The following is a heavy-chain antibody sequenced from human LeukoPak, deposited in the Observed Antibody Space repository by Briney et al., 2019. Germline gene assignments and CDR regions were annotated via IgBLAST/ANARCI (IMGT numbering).Heavy chain of an antibody. Sequence: GGSLRLSCAASGFTFSDAWMTWVRQAPGKGLEWVGRITSRTDGGTTDYAAPVKGKFTISRDDSKNTLYLQMNSLKTEDTAVYYCATDPNFDYVWGTYRLDHWGQGTLVTVSS. CDR1: GFTFSDAW. D-gene: IGHD3-16*02. V-gene: IGHV3-15*05. CDR3: ATDPNFDYVWGTYRLDH. J-gene: IGHJ4*02. CDR2: ITSRTDGGTT.